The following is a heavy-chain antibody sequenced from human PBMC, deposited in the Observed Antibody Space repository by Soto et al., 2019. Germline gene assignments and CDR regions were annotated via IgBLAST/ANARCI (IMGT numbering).Heavy chain of an antibody. CDR1: GGSISSGGYY. CDR3: ARRIVGATTGYFDY. J-gene: IGHJ4*02. D-gene: IGHD1-26*01. V-gene: IGHV4-31*03. Sequence: SETLSLTCTVSGGSISSGGYYWSWIRQHPGKGLEWIGYIYYSGSTYYNPSLKSRVTISVDTSKNQFSLKLSSVTAADTAVYYCARRIVGATTGYFDYWGQGTLVTVSS. CDR2: IYYSGST.